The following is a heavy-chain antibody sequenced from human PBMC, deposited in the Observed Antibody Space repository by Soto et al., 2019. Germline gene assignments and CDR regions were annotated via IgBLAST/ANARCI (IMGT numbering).Heavy chain of an antibody. CDR2: ISYDGTNK. D-gene: IGHD6-13*01. V-gene: IGHV3-30*01. CDR1: GFTFRSYA. CDR3: ARGDSNSWSDY. J-gene: IGHJ4*02. Sequence: QVQLVESWGGVVQPGRSLRLSCAASGFTFRSYAMDWVRQAPGKGLEWVAVISYDGTNKYYADSVKGRFTISRDNSKNTLSLQMNSLRAEDTAVYYCARGDSNSWSDYWGQGTLVTVSS.